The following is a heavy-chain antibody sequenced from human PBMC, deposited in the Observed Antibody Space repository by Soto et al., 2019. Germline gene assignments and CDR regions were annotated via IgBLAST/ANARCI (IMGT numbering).Heavy chain of an antibody. Sequence: PSETLSITCTFSVASISISSSSYYWGWIRQPPGQGLEWILSIYYSLSIYYSPSLKSRVTMSVDTSKSHFSLNLNSVTAADTAVYYCASHVVGVPSAIDDTSWFDPWGQGTLVTVSS. D-gene: IGHD2-2*01. J-gene: IGHJ5*02. CDR2: IYYSLSI. CDR3: ASHVVGVPSAIDDTSWFDP. V-gene: IGHV4-39*01. CDR1: VASISISSSSYY.